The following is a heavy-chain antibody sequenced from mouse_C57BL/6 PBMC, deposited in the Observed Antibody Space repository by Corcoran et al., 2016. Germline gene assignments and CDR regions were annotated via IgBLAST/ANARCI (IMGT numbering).Heavy chain of an antibody. CDR1: GYTFTDYY. V-gene: IGHV1-75*01. Sequence: VQLQQSGPVLVKPGASVKMSCKASGYTFTDYYMNWVKQSHGQGLEWIGWIFPGSGSTYYNEKFKGKATLTVDKSSSTAYMLLSSLTSEDSAVYFCARWGYYGSLDYWGQGTTLTVSS. CDR2: IFPGSGST. J-gene: IGHJ2*01. CDR3: ARWGYYGSLDY. D-gene: IGHD1-1*01.